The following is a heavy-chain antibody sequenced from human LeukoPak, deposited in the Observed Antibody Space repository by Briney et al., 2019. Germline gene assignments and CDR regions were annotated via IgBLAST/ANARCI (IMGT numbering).Heavy chain of an antibody. Sequence: GASVKVSCKASGYTFTGYYMHWVRQAPGQGLEWMGWINPNSGGTNYAQKFQGRVTMTRDTSISTAYMELSRLRSDDTAVYYCARAGRQIVVVPAARDYYYYYMDVWGKGITVTVSS. J-gene: IGHJ6*03. CDR1: GYTFTGYY. V-gene: IGHV1-2*02. CDR2: INPNSGGT. D-gene: IGHD2-2*01. CDR3: ARAGRQIVVVPAARDYYYYYMDV.